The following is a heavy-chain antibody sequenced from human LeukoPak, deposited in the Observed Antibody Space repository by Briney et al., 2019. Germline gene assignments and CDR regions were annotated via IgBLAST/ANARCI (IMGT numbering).Heavy chain of an antibody. V-gene: IGHV1-18*01. CDR3: ARAPADYDILTGYPMWFDP. D-gene: IGHD3-9*01. CDR1: GYTFTIYG. Sequence: ASVTVSFKASGYTFTIYGISWVRQAPGQGLEWMGWISANNGNTNYAQKLQGRVTMTTDTSTSTAYMELRSLRSDDTAVYYCARAPADYDILTGYPMWFDPWGQGTLVTVSS. J-gene: IGHJ5*02. CDR2: ISANNGNT.